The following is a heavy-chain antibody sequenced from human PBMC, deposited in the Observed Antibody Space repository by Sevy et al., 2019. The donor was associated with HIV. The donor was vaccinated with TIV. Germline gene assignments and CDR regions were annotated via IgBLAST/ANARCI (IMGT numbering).Heavy chain of an antibody. Sequence: GGSLRLSCAASGFTFDDYAMHWVRQAPGKGLEWVANIKEDGSENYYVDSVKGRFTISRDNAKNSLYLQMNSLRAEDTAVYYCARVGGCSSTSCFAYWFDPWGQGTLVTVSS. CDR3: ARVGGCSSTSCFAYWFDP. CDR1: GFTFDDYA. CDR2: IKEDGSEN. V-gene: IGHV3-7*03. J-gene: IGHJ5*02. D-gene: IGHD2-2*01.